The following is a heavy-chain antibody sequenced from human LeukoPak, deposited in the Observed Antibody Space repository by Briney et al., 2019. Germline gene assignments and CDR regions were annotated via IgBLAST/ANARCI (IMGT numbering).Heavy chain of an antibody. Sequence: PSETLSLTCAVYGGSFSGYYWSWIRQPPGKGLEWIGSIYYSGSTYYNPSLKSRVTISVDTSKNQFSLKLSSVTAADTAVYYCARDAGLNNWFDPWGQGTLVTVSS. V-gene: IGHV4-34*01. CDR3: ARDAGLNNWFDP. D-gene: IGHD3-10*01. CDR1: GGSFSGYY. CDR2: IYYSGST. J-gene: IGHJ5*02.